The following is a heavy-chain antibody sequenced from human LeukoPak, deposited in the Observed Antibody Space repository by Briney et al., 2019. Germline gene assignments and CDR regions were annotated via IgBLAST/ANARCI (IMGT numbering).Heavy chain of an antibody. CDR2: ISSSSNYI. J-gene: IGHJ6*03. V-gene: IGHV3-21*01. Sequence: GGSLRLSCAASGFTFSSYSMNWVRQAPGKGLEWVSSISSSSNYIYYADSVKGRFTMSRDNAKNSLYLQMNSLRAEDTAVYYCARAHKIRAWEVYMDVWGKGTTVTVSS. D-gene: IGHD1-26*01. CDR1: GFTFSSYS. CDR3: ARAHKIRAWEVYMDV.